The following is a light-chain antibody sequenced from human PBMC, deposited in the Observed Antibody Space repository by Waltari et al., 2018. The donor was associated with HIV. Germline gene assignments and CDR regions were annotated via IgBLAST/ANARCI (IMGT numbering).Light chain of an antibody. CDR3: QQYYRSVT. CDR2: DTP. Sequence: DIVLTQSLGTLSLSSGERATLSCRASKSVASNFLAWYQHKPGQSPRLLIYDTPRRATGIPDRFSGSGSGTDFTLTIGRLEPEDFAVYYCQQYYRSVTFGQGTRLETK. CDR1: KSVASNF. J-gene: IGKJ5*01. V-gene: IGKV3-20*01.